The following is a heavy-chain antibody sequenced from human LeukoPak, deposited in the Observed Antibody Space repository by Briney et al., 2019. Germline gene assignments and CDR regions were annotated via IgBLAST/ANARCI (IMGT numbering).Heavy chain of an antibody. Sequence: PGGSLRLSCAASGFTFSSYAMSWVRRAPGKGLEWVSAISSSGGDTYYADSVKGRFTISRDNSKNTLYLQMNSLRAEDTAVYYCAKMVHTEQWLVPFDYWGQGTLVTVSS. J-gene: IGHJ4*02. V-gene: IGHV3-23*01. CDR1: GFTFSSYA. D-gene: IGHD6-19*01. CDR2: ISSSGGDT. CDR3: AKMVHTEQWLVPFDY.